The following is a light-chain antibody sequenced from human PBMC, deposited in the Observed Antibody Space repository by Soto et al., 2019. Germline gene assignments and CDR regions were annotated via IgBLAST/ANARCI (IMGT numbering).Light chain of an antibody. Sequence: EILMTQSPATLAVSPGERATLSCRASQGVSSNLAWYQQKPGQAPRLLIYDVSTRASDIPARFSGSGSRTEFTLTISSLQSEDFAVYYCQQYTNCPPWTFGQGTRWKSN. CDR1: QGVSSN. CDR2: DVS. J-gene: IGKJ1*01. V-gene: IGKV3-15*01. CDR3: QQYTNCPPWT.